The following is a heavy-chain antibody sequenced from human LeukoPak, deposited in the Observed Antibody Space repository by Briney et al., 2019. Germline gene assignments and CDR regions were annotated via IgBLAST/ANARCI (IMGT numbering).Heavy chain of an antibody. D-gene: IGHD3-10*01. V-gene: IGHV4-34*01. CDR1: GGSFSGYY. CDR2: INHSGST. Sequence: SETLSLTCAVYGGSFSGYYWSWIRQPPGKGLEWIGEINHSGSTNYNPSLKSRVTISVDTSKNQLSLGLSSVTAADTAVYYCARARYGSGSYHFMDGWVKGTTVTISS. J-gene: IGHJ6*03. CDR3: ARARYGSGSYHFMDG.